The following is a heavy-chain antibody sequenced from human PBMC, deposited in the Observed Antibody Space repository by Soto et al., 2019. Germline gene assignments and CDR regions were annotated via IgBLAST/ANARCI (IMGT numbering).Heavy chain of an antibody. V-gene: IGHV4-4*07. D-gene: IGHD2-15*01. CDR2: INTDGLS. CDR3: ARVPVAVAATEDYYGLGV. CDR1: GVSITSYY. J-gene: IGHJ6*02. Sequence: PSATLSLTCSVSGVSITSYYWSWIRQSAGGGLEWMGRINTDGLSTYSPSFKSRLTMSLNTSKNQVSLRLISVTAADTAVYFCARVPVAVAATEDYYGLGVWGQGTTVTVSS.